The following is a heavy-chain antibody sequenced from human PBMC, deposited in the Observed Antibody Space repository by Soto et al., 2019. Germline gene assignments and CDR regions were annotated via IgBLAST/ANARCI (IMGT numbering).Heavy chain of an antibody. V-gene: IGHV4-31*03. CDR1: GGSISSGGYY. Sequence: QVQLQESGPGLVKPSQTLSLTCTVSGGSISSGGYYWSWIRQHPGKGLEWIGYIYYSGSTYYNPSFNSRVTIAVATSKNQFSLKLSSVTAADTAVYYCARVFSDSSSFVDPWGQGTLVTVSS. CDR3: ARVFSDSSSFVDP. J-gene: IGHJ5*02. CDR2: IYYSGST. D-gene: IGHD6-13*01.